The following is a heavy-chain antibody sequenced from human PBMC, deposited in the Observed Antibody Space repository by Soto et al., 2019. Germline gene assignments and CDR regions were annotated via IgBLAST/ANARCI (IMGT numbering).Heavy chain of an antibody. Sequence: QVQLVQSGAEVKKPGSSVKVSCKASGGTFSSYAISWVRQAPGQGLEWMGGIIPIFGTGNYAQKFQSRVTITADESTSTAYMELSGLRSEDTAVYYCARDNFGDVIAAIFLDPWGQGTLVTVSS. CDR3: ARDNFGDVIAAIFLDP. J-gene: IGHJ5*02. D-gene: IGHD6-25*01. CDR1: GGTFSSYA. V-gene: IGHV1-69*12. CDR2: IIPIFGTG.